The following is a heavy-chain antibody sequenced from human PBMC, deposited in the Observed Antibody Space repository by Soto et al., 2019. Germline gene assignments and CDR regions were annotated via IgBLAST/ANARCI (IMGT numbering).Heavy chain of an antibody. CDR3: ARGNYFGSGTLDY. Sequence: QVHLEQSGAEVKKPGASVKVSCKTSGYTFTSYGVSWLRQAPGQGLEWMAWISGSSGSTYYAQNFQGRVTVTTDTSTDTASMEWRSLRSDDSAIYYCARGNYFGSGTLDYWGQGTLVTVSS. V-gene: IGHV1-18*01. D-gene: IGHD3-10*01. CDR1: GYTFTSYG. CDR2: ISGSSGST. J-gene: IGHJ4*02.